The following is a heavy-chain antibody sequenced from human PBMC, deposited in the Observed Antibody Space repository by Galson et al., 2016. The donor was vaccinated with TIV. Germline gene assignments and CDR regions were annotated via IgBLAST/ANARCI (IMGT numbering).Heavy chain of an antibody. Sequence: PALVKPTQTLTLTCSFSGFSLRTSGMCVSWIRQPPGKALEWLARIDWDGDKYYHASLKTRVSISKDTPKNQVVLTMTNMDQVDTGTYYCARNSGHYYGMDVWGQGTTVTVSS. J-gene: IGHJ6*02. CDR3: ARNSGHYYGMDV. V-gene: IGHV2-70*11. CDR1: GFSLRTSGMC. CDR2: IDWDGDK.